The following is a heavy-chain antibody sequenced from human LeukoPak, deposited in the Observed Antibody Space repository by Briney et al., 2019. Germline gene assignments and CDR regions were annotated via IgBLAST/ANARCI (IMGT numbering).Heavy chain of an antibody. CDR2: ISYDGSNK. CDR1: GLTFSSYA. CDR3: ASSVPAAIWGAPDY. Sequence: GRSLRLSCAASGLTFSSYAMHWVRQAPGKGLEWVAVISYDGSNKYYADSVKGRFTISRDNSKNTLYLQMNSLRAEDTAVYYCASSVPAAIWGAPDYWGQGTLVTVSS. V-gene: IGHV3-30-3*01. J-gene: IGHJ4*02. D-gene: IGHD2-2*02.